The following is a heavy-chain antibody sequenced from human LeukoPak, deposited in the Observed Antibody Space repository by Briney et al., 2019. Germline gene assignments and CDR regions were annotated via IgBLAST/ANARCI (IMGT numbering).Heavy chain of an antibody. CDR2: ISGRGASK. J-gene: IGHJ4*02. Sequence: PGGSLRLSCAVSGLTFNNYAMSWVRQAPGKGLEWVSGISGRGASKYYADSVKGRFTISRDNAKNSLYLQMNSLRAEDTALYYCARDRGNIAGFDYWGQGTLVTVSS. D-gene: IGHD1-26*01. CDR1: GLTFNNYA. V-gene: IGHV3-20*04. CDR3: ARDRGNIAGFDY.